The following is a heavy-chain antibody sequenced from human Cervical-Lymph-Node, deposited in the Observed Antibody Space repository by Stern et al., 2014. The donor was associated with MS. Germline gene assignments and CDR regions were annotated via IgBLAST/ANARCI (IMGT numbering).Heavy chain of an antibody. D-gene: IGHD6-19*01. CDR3: AAGGSAVFDP. Sequence: VQLVESGAEVMKPGSSVKVSCKASGGTFSTLTISWLRQAPGQGLEWMGGITPIFGATKYAQRFQGRVTITADESTSTAYMDLSSLISEDTAFYYCAAGGSAVFDPWGQGTLVTVSS. J-gene: IGHJ5*02. CDR2: ITPIFGAT. V-gene: IGHV1-69*01. CDR1: GGTFSTLT.